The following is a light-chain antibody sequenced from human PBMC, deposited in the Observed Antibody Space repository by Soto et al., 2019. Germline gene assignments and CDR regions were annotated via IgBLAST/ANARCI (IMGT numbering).Light chain of an antibody. Sequence: EIVLTQSPGTLSLSPGERATLSCRASQSISSNYLAWYQQRPCQAPRLLIFGASYRATGIPDRFSGSGSGTDFTLTISGLEAEDFAVYYCQQYSSSPPEFTFGPGTKVDSK. CDR1: QSISSNY. CDR2: GAS. J-gene: IGKJ3*01. CDR3: QQYSSSPPEFT. V-gene: IGKV3-20*01.